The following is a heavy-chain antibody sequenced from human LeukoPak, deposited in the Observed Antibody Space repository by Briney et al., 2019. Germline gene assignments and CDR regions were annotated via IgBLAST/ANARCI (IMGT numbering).Heavy chain of an antibody. J-gene: IGHJ4*02. CDR2: IYYSGST. CDR1: GGSISSGGYY. D-gene: IGHD4-17*01. Sequence: PSQTLSLTCTVSGGSISSGGYYWSWIRQPPGKGLEWIGYIYYSGSTYYNPSLKSRVTISVDTSKNQFSLKLSSVTAADTAVYYCARVRIDGDLHFDYWGQGTLVTVSS. CDR3: ARVRIDGDLHFDY. V-gene: IGHV4-30-4*01.